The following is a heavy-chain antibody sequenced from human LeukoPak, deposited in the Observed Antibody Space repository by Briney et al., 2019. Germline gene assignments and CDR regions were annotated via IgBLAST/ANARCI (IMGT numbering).Heavy chain of an antibody. D-gene: IGHD2-2*02. Sequence: ASVTVSFKASGYTFTSYDTNWVRQATGQGLEWMGWMNPNSGNTGYAQKFQGRVTMTRDTSISIAYMELSSLRSEDTAVYYCARVGLPGYCSSTSCHIPYWYFDLWGRGTLVTVSS. CDR3: ARVGLPGYCSSTSCHIPYWYFDL. CDR2: MNPNSGNT. CDR1: GYTFTSYD. V-gene: IGHV1-8*01. J-gene: IGHJ2*01.